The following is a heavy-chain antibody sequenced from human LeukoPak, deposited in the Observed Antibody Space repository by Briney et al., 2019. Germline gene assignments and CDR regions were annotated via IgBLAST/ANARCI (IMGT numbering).Heavy chain of an antibody. D-gene: IGHD3-3*01. Sequence: GGSLRLSCAASGFTFHDYAMHWVRQAPGKGLEWVAGISWNSGVITYADSVRGRFTISRDNAKDSLILQMNSLTTEDTALYFCAKRSESYSFDYWGQGTLVTVSS. CDR3: AKRSESYSFDY. CDR2: ISWNSGVI. V-gene: IGHV3-9*01. CDR1: GFTFHDYA. J-gene: IGHJ4*02.